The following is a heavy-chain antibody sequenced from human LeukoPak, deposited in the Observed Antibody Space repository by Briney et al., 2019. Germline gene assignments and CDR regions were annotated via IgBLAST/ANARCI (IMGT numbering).Heavy chain of an antibody. CDR2: IGASGCST. V-gene: IGHV3-23*01. J-gene: IGHJ5*02. CDR3: AKGLGSGWYGWFAP. CDR1: GFTFSSYA. D-gene: IGHD6-19*01. Sequence: PGESLRLSCVASGFTFSSYAMTWVRQAPGKGLEWVSSIGASGCSTYYADSVKGRFTISRDNTKNTFFLQMNTLRAADTAVYYCAKGLGSGWYGWFAPWGQGTLVTVSS.